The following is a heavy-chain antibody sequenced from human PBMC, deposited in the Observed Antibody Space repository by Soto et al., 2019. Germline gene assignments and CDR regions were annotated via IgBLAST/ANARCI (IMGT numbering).Heavy chain of an antibody. CDR1: GGTFSSYT. V-gene: IGHV1-69*02. D-gene: IGHD2-2*03. CDR3: ASQPFGYCSSTSCYL. J-gene: IGHJ4*02. CDR2: IIPILGIA. Sequence: QVQLVQSGAEVKKPGSSVKVSCKASGGTFSSYTISWVRQAPGQGLEWMGRIIPILGIANYAQKFQGRVTITADKSTSTAYMELSSLRSEDTAVYYCASQPFGYCSSTSCYLWGQGTLVTVSS.